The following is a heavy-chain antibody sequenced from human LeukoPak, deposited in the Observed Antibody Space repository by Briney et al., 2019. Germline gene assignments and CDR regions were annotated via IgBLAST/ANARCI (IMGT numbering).Heavy chain of an antibody. D-gene: IGHD6-13*01. V-gene: IGHV4-59*12. J-gene: IGHJ4*02. Sequence: PSETLSLTCTVSGGSISSYYWSWIRQPPGKGLEWIGYIYYSGSTNYNPSLKSRVTMSVDKSKNHFSLKLTSVTAADTAVYYCARAYRQQLVILDYWGQGILVTVSS. CDR1: GGSISSYY. CDR2: IYYSGST. CDR3: ARAYRQQLVILDY.